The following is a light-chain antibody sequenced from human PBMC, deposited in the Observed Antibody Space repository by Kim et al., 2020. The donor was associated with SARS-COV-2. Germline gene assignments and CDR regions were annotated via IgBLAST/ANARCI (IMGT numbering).Light chain of an antibody. V-gene: IGKV1-39*01. CDR2: LAC. CDR3: QQSYSVPPT. J-gene: IGKJ5*01. CDR1: QTLNSY. Sequence: GSVGDRVNISCRSSQTLNSYVNWYQQKSGRAPTLLIYLACNLQSGVPSRFSGSGSGTDFTLIISGLQPEDFATYYCQQSYSVPPTFGQGTRLEIK.